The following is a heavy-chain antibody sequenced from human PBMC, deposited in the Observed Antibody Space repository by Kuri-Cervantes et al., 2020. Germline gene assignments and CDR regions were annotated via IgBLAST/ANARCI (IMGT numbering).Heavy chain of an antibody. CDR3: ARDGLDSPMIVVVTTFDY. V-gene: IGHV3-30-3*01. CDR1: GCTFSSYA. D-gene: IGHD3-22*01. J-gene: IGHJ4*02. CDR2: ITYDGSNK. Sequence: GESLKISCAASGCTFSSYAMHWVRQAPGKGLEWVAVITYDGSNKYYADSVKGRFSISRDNSKNTLYLQMNSLRAEDTDVYYCARDGLDSPMIVVVTTFDYWGQGTLVTVSS.